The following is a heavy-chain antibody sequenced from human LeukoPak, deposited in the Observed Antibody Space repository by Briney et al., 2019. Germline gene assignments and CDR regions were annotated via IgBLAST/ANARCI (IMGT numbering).Heavy chain of an antibody. D-gene: IGHD6-13*01. V-gene: IGHV4-4*08. CDR2: IHNSGRT. J-gene: IGHJ4*02. Sequence: SETLSLTCSVSGGSVSSYYWSWIRQSPGKGLEWIGYIHNSGRTNYNPSLQSRVTISLDTSKNRISLNLNSVTAADTAVYYCARRRHSSSWRDYWGQGTLVTVSS. CDR1: GGSVSSYY. CDR3: ARRRHSSSWRDY.